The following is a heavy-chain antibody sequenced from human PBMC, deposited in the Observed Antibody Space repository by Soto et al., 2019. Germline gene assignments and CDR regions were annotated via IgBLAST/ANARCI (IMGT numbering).Heavy chain of an antibody. CDR2: TRYDGSNK. Sequence: QVQLVESGGGVVQPGGSLRLSCAASGFTFSTYGMHWVRQAPGKGLEWVAVTRYDGSNKYYADSVKGRFTISRDNSKNTLYLQMNSLRAEDTAVYYCARDRGVYDYVWGSHNHFDYWGQGTLVTVSS. V-gene: IGHV3-33*01. CDR1: GFTFSTYG. J-gene: IGHJ4*02. D-gene: IGHD3-16*01. CDR3: ARDRGVYDYVWGSHNHFDY.